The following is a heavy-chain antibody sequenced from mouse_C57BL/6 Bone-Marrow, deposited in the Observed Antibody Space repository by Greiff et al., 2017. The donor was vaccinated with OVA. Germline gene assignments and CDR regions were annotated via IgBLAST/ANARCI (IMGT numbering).Heavy chain of an antibody. V-gene: IGHV1-66*01. D-gene: IGHD2-5*01. CDR1: GYSFTSYY. J-gene: IGHJ1*03. CDR3: ARGSNYEYFDV. Sequence: VKLMESGPELVKPGASVKISCKASGYSFTSYYIHWVKQRPGQGLEWIGWIYPGSGNTKYNEKFKGKATLTADTSSSTAYMQLSSLTSEDSAVYYCARGSNYEYFDVWGTGTTVTVSS. CDR2: IYPGSGNT.